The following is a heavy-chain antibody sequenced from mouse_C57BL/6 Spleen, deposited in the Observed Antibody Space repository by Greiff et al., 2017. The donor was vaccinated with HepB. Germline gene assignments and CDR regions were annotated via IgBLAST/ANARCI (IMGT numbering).Heavy chain of an antibody. V-gene: IGHV5-12*01. CDR1: GFTFSDYY. D-gene: IGHD1-1*01. CDR2: ISNGGGST. Sequence: EVQLVESGGGLVQPGGSLKLSCAASGFTFSDYYMYWVRQTPEKRLEWVAYISNGGGSTYYPDTVKGRFTISRDNAKNTLYLQMSRLKSEDTAMYYCARQNYGSSYWYFDYWGQGTTLTVSS. J-gene: IGHJ2*01. CDR3: ARQNYGSSYWYFDY.